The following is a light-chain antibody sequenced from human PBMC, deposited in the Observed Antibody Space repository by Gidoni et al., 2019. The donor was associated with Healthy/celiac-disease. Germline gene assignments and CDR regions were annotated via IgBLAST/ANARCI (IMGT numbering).Light chain of an antibody. Sequence: DIVMTQSPLSLPVTPGEPASISCRSSQSLLHSNGYNYLDWYLQKPGQSPQLLIDLGSNRACGVPDRCSGSGSGTDVTLKSSIVEAEDVGVYYCMQALQTPRTFXXXTKVEIK. CDR3: MQALQTPRT. CDR2: LGS. CDR1: QSLLHSNGYNY. J-gene: IGKJ1*01. V-gene: IGKV2-28*01.